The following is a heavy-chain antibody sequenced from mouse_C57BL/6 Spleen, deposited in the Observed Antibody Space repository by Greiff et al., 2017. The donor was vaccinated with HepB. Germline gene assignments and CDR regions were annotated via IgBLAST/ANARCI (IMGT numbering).Heavy chain of an antibody. J-gene: IGHJ3*01. D-gene: IGHD2-4*01. CDR3: ARERMITTRD. V-gene: IGHV1-64*01. CDR1: GYTFTSYW. CDR2: IHPNSGST. Sequence: QVQLQQSGAELVKPGASVKLSCKASGYTFTSYWMHWVKQRPGQGLEWIGMIHPNSGSTNYNEKFKSKATLTVDKSSSTAYMQLSSLTSEDSAVYYCARERMITTRDWGQGTLVTVSA.